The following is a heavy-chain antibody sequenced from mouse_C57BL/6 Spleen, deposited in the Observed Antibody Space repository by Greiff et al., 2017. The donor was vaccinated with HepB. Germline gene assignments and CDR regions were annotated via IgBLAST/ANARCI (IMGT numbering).Heavy chain of an antibody. J-gene: IGHJ2*01. D-gene: IGHD1-1*01. CDR2: INPNYGTT. CDR3: AKCYYYGSSYGFDY. CDR1: GYSFTDYN. V-gene: IGHV1-39*01. Sequence: EVQLQQSGPELVKPGASVKISCKASGYSFTDYNMNWVKQSHGKSLEWIGVINPNYGTTSYNQKFKGKATLTVDQSSSTAYMQLNSLTSEDSAVYYCAKCYYYGSSYGFDYWGPGTTLTVSS.